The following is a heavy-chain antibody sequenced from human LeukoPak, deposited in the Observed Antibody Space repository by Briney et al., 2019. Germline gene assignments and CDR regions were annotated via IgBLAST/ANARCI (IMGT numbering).Heavy chain of an antibody. CDR3: ARITMDRYYYYYGMDV. D-gene: IGHD3-10*01. J-gene: IGHJ6*02. Sequence: SETLSLTCTVPGGSISSGGYYWSWIRQHPGKGLEWIGYIYYSGSTYYNPSLKSRVTISVDTSKNQFSLKLSSVTAADTAVYYCARITMDRYYYYYGMDVWGQGTTVTVSS. CDR1: GGSISSGGYY. V-gene: IGHV4-31*03. CDR2: IYYSGST.